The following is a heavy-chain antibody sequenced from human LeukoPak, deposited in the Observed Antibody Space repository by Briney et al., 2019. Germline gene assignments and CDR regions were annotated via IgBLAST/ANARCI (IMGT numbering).Heavy chain of an antibody. CDR1: GFTFSSYG. D-gene: IGHD3-22*01. CDR3: AKGDYYDSSGYYYGAFDI. V-gene: IGHV3-30*02. CDR2: IRYDGSNK. Sequence: GGSLRLSCAASGFTFSSYGMHWVRQAPGKGLEWVAFIRYDGSNKHYADSVKGRFTISRDNSKNTLYLQMDSLRTEDTAVYYCAKGDYYDSSGYYYGAFDIWGQGTMVTVSS. J-gene: IGHJ3*02.